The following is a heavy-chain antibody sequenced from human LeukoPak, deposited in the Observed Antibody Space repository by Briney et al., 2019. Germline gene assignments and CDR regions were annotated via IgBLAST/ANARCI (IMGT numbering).Heavy chain of an antibody. J-gene: IGHJ1*01. D-gene: IGHD3/OR15-3a*01. CDR2: INPSGGST. Sequence: VASVKVSCKASGYTFTSYYMHWVRQAPGQGLEWMGIINPSGGSTSYAQKFQGRVTMTRDTSTSTVYMELSSLRSEDTAVYYCAKSGYDFEYFQHWGQGTLVTVSS. CDR3: AKSGYDFEYFQH. V-gene: IGHV1-46*01. CDR1: GYTFTSYY.